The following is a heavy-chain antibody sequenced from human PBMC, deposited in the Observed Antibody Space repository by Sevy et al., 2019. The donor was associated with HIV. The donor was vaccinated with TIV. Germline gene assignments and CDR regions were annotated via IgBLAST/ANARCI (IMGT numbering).Heavy chain of an antibody. J-gene: IGHJ4*02. D-gene: IGHD4-17*01. CDR3: AKVIGDTDDYVSDY. Sequence: GGSLRLSCAASGFTFSSYAMNWFRQAPGKGLEWVSGISGRGGSTYYADSVKGRFTISRDNSKNTLFLQMNTLRAEDTAVYYCAKVIGDTDDYVSDYWGQGTLVTVSS. CDR2: ISGRGGST. V-gene: IGHV3-23*01. CDR1: GFTFSSYA.